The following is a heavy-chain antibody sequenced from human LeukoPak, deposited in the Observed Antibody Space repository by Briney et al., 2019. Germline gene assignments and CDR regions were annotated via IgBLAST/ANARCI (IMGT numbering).Heavy chain of an antibody. CDR3: SLGGPDPNRYYYGMDV. CDR1: GYMFTTSF. CDR2: INPSGTST. V-gene: IGHV1-46*01. J-gene: IGHJ6*02. D-gene: IGHD2-15*01. Sequence: ASVKVSCKASGYMFTTSFMHWVRQAPGQGLEWMGVINPSGTSTDYAQKFQGRVTMTRDTSTNTVYMELSSLRSEDTAVYYCSLGGPDPNRYYYGMDVWGQGTTVTVSS.